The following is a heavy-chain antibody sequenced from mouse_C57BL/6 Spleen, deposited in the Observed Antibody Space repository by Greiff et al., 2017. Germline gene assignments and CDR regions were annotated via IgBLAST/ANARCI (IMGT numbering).Heavy chain of an antibody. D-gene: IGHD2-3*01. CDR2: IYPGSGST. J-gene: IGHJ3*01. Sequence: QVHVKQSGAELVKPGASVKMSCKASVYTFTSYWITWVKQRPGQGLEWIGDIYPGSGSTNYNEKFKSKATLTVDTSSSTAYMQLSSLTSEDSAVYYCASHDGYYVGFAYWGQGTLVTVSA. CDR1: VYTFTSYW. CDR3: ASHDGYYVGFAY. V-gene: IGHV1-55*01.